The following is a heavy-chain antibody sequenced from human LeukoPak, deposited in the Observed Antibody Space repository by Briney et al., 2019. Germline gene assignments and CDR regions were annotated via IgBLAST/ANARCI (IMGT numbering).Heavy chain of an antibody. V-gene: IGHV3-30*03. CDR3: ARDRAWNYFDY. D-gene: IGHD3-3*01. CDR2: ISNDGSRE. J-gene: IGHJ4*02. Sequence: GGSLRLSCAPSGFTFSRHGMHWVRQAPGKGLEWVAIISNDGSREYYAHSVEGRFTISRDNSKNTLYPQMDSLRAEDTAVYYCARDRAWNYFDYWGQGTLVTVSS. CDR1: GFTFSRHG.